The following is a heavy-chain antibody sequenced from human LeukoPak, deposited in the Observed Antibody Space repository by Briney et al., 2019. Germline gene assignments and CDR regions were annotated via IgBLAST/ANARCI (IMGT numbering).Heavy chain of an antibody. J-gene: IGHJ4*02. CDR3: ARRRDFIDY. V-gene: IGHV3-48*03. CDR2: ISSSGSTI. D-gene: IGHD3/OR15-3a*01. CDR1: GFTFSSYE. Sequence: GGSLRLSCAASGFTFSSYEMNWVRQAPGRGLEWVSYISSSGSTIYYADSVKGRFTISRDNAKNSLYLQMNSLRAEDTAVYYCARRRDFIDYWGQGTLVTVSS.